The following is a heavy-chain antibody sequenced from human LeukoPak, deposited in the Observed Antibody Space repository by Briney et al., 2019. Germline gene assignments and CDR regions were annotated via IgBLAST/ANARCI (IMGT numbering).Heavy chain of an antibody. CDR2: INLSGTT. J-gene: IGHJ5*02. V-gene: IGHV4-34*01. CDR1: GGSFRHH. D-gene: IGHD2-15*01. Sequence: SETLSLTCAVYGGSFRHHWSWVRQPPGKGLEWIGEINLSGTTNYNPSLKSRVTISLDTSKNQISLKLTSGTAADTAVYYCARGGGDCSGGSCYIDAWGQGNLVTVSS. CDR3: ARGGGDCSGGSCYIDA.